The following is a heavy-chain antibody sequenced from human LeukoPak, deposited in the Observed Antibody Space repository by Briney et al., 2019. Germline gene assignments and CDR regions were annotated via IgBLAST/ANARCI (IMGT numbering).Heavy chain of an antibody. D-gene: IGHD6-6*01. CDR3: ARDPIAARPIYYFDY. Sequence: GGSLRLSCAASGFTFSGSAMSWVRQAPGKGLEWVSLISFSGGSTYYADSVKGRFTISRDNSKDTLYLQMNDLRAEDTAVYYCARDPIAARPIYYFDYWGQGTLVTVSS. CDR2: ISFSGGST. CDR1: GFTFSGSA. J-gene: IGHJ4*02. V-gene: IGHV3-23*01.